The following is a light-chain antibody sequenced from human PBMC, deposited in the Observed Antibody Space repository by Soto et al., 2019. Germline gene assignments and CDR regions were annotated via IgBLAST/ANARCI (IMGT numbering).Light chain of an antibody. J-gene: IGKJ1*01. CDR2: GAS. Sequence: EIVFTQSPATLSVSPGERATLSCRASQSVSSNLAWYQQKPGQAPRLLIYGASTRATGIPARFSGSGSGTEFTLTISSLQSEDFAVYYCQQYNNWPQTFGQGTKVDIK. CDR1: QSVSSN. CDR3: QQYNNWPQT. V-gene: IGKV3-15*01.